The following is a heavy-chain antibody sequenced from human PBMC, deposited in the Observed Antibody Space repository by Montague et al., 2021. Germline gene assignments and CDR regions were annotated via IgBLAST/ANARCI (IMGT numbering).Heavy chain of an antibody. J-gene: IGHJ5*02. CDR1: GGSISSNSYW. D-gene: IGHD2-15*01. CDR2: TFNTGSS. Sequence: SETLSLTCTVSGGSISSNSYWWAWIRQPPGKGPEYVGTTFNTGSSYYSPSLRSRVTISVDTSKNQFSLRLSAVTAADTAVYYCARSLYCIGGSCYSGFDPWGQGTLVTVSS. V-gene: IGHV4-39*01. CDR3: ARSLYCIGGSCYSGFDP.